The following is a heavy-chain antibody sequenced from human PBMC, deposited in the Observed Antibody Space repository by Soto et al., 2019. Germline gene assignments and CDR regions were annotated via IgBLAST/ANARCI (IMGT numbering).Heavy chain of an antibody. V-gene: IGHV5-10-1*01. CDR1: GYSFTSYW. CDR2: IDPSDSYT. J-gene: IGHJ3*02. D-gene: IGHD2-15*01. Sequence: PGESLKISCKGSGYSFTSYWIGWVRQMPGKGLEWMGRIDPSDSYTNYSPSFQGHVTISADKSISTAYLQWSSLKASDTAMYYCATMLQNDLGAFDIWGQGTMVTVSS. CDR3: ATMLQNDLGAFDI.